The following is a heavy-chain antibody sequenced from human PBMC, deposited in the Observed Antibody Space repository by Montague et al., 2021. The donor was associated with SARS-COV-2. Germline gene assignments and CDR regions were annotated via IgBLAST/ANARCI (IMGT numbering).Heavy chain of an antibody. J-gene: IGHJ4*02. D-gene: IGHD3-9*01. Sequence: SETLSLTCSVSGGSISSDYWSWIRQSPGKGLEWIGYIYYRGTTNYNPSLKSRVTISVDTSKNQFSLNLSSVTAADTAVYYCARARAAYILTGYYFDYWGQGTLVTVSS. CDR3: ARARAAYILTGYYFDY. CDR1: GGSISSDY. V-gene: IGHV4-59*12. CDR2: IYYRGTT.